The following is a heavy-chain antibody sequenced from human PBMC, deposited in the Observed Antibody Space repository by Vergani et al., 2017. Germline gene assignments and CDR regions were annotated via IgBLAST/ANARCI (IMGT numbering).Heavy chain of an antibody. J-gene: IGHJ4*02. V-gene: IGHV1-46*01. Sequence: QVQLVQSGAEVKKPGASVKVSCKASGYTFTGYYMHWVRQAPGQGLEWMGIFNPSADSTSYAQKFQDRCTMTSDTSTTTVYMELSSLRSDDTAVYYCARAAGGSSWYGRYFDFWGQGTLVTVSS. CDR3: ARAAGGSSWYGRYFDF. CDR2: FNPSADST. D-gene: IGHD6-13*01. CDR1: GYTFTGYY.